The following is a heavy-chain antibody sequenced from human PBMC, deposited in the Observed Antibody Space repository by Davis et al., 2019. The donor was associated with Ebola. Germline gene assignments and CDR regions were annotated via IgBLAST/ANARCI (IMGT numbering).Heavy chain of an antibody. J-gene: IGHJ4*02. CDR2: FSFTGST. Sequence: PSETLSLTCTVSGASISSGDYYWSWIRQPPGKGLEWIGYFSFTGSTYYNPSLKSRLTMAVDSSKNGFSLKVTSVTAADTAVYYCARELTKRGFSNGPFGYWGQGTLVTVSS. CDR1: GASISSGDYY. CDR3: ARELTKRGFSNGPFGY. V-gene: IGHV4-30-4*01. D-gene: IGHD5-18*01.